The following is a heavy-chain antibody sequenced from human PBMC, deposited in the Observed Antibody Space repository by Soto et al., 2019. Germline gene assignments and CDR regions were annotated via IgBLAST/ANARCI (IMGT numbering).Heavy chain of an antibody. J-gene: IGHJ4*02. CDR3: ARHFGYGGFDY. CDR1: GGSISSSSYY. V-gene: IGHV4-39*01. Sequence: QLQLQESGPGLVKPSETLSLTCTVSGGSISSSSYYWGWIRQPPGKGLEWIGSIYYSGSTYYNPSLQGRVNISLDTSKDQFSPKLGSVTAAGPAVYYWARHFGYGGFDYWGQGTLVTVSS. D-gene: IGHD5-18*01. CDR2: IYYSGST.